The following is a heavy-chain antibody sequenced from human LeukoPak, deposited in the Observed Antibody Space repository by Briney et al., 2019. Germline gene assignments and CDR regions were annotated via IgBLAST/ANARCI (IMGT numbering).Heavy chain of an antibody. D-gene: IGHD3-9*01. CDR1: GYTLTELS. V-gene: IGHV1-24*01. Sequence: GASVKVSCKVSGYTLTELSMHWVRQAPGKGLEWMGGFDPEDGETIYAQKFQGGVTMTENTSTDTAYMELSSLRSEDTAVYYCARDRGPYDILTSEDYWGQGTLVTVSS. J-gene: IGHJ4*02. CDR2: FDPEDGET. CDR3: ARDRGPYDILTSEDY.